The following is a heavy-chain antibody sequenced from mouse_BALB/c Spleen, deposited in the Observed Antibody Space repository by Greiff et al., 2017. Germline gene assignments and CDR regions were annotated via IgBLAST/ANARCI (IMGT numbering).Heavy chain of an antibody. CDR1: GSTFSSYG. CDR2: INSNGGST. J-gene: IGHJ2*01. CDR3: ARVAYCCDY. Sequence: VKFVEPGGGLVQPGGSLKLSCAASGSTFSSYGMSWVRQTPDKRLELVATINSNGGSTYYPDSVKGRFTISIDNAKNTLYLKMSSLKSEDTAVYYCARVAYCCDYWGQGTPLTVSS. V-gene: IGHV5-6-3*01.